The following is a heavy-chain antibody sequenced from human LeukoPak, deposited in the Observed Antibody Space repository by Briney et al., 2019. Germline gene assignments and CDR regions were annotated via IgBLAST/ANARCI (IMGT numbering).Heavy chain of an antibody. D-gene: IGHD6-13*01. CDR1: GFTFSSYS. CDR3: ASQYSSSWYWFDP. J-gene: IGHJ5*02. CDR2: ISSSSSTI. Sequence: GGSLRLSCAASGFTFSSYSMNWVRQAPGKGLECVSYISSSSSTIYYADSVKGRFTISRDNAKNSLYLQMNSLRDEDTAVYYCASQYSSSWYWFDPWGQGTRVTVSS. V-gene: IGHV3-48*02.